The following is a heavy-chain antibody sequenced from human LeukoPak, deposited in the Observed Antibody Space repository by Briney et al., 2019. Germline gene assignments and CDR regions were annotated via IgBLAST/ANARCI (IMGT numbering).Heavy chain of an antibody. V-gene: IGHV3-48*03. CDR2: ISSSASTI. J-gene: IGHJ4*02. CDR3: ATHFDY. CDR1: GFTFSSYE. Sequence: GGSLRRSCAASGFTFSSYEMNWVAEAQGRGLEWVSYISSSASTIYYADSVRGRFTISRDNAKNSLYLQMNSLRAEDTAVYYCATHFDYWGQGTLVTVSS.